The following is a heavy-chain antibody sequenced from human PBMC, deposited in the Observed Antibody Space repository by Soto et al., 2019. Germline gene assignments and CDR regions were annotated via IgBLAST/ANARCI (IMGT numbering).Heavy chain of an antibody. CDR2: IIPIFGTA. V-gene: IGHV1-69*13. J-gene: IGHJ5*02. Sequence: ASVKVSCKASGGTFSSYAISWVRQAPGQGLEWMGGIIPIFGTANYAQKFQGRVTITADESTSTAYMELSSLRSEDTAVYYCAREVTIFGVVLFPPYNWFDPWGQGTLVTVSS. D-gene: IGHD3-3*01. CDR1: GGTFSSYA. CDR3: AREVTIFGVVLFPPYNWFDP.